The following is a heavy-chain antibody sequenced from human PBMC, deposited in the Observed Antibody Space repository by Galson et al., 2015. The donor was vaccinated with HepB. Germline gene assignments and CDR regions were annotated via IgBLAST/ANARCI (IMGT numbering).Heavy chain of an antibody. D-gene: IGHD2-2*01. CDR2: ISASGGST. Sequence: SLRLSCAGSGFTFSSHTMNWVRQAPGKGLEWVSSISASGGSTYDADSVKGRFTISRDNAKNTLYLQMTSLRAEDTALYYCAKQSGSNRYYGLDVWGQGTMVTVSS. V-gene: IGHV3-23*01. J-gene: IGHJ6*02. CDR3: AKQSGSNRYYGLDV. CDR1: GFTFSSHT.